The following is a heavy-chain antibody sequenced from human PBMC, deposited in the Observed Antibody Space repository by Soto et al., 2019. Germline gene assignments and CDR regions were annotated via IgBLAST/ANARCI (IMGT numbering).Heavy chain of an antibody. J-gene: IGHJ5*02. V-gene: IGHV1-69*01. CDR3: ARGYKSSWDGFDL. CDR2: IIPAFGTG. D-gene: IGHD6-13*01. Sequence: QVQLVQSGAEVKKPGSSVKVSCKASGGTFGSSGISWVRQAPGQGLEWVGGIIPAFGTGNYAPKFQGRVTVTADQSTSTAYMELSSLRSEDTAVYYCARGYKSSWDGFDLWGQGTLVTVSS. CDR1: GGTFGSSG.